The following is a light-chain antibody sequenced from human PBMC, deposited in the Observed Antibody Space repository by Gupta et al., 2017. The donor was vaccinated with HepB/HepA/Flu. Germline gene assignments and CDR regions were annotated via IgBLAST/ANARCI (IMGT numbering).Light chain of an antibody. V-gene: IGLV3-1*01. CDR2: QDS. Sequence: SYELTQPPSVSVSPGQTASITCSGDKLGDKYACWYQQKPGQTPVLVIYQDSKRPSGIPERFSASNSGNTATLTISGTEAMDDADYYSQAWDSSTYVVFGGGTKLTVL. J-gene: IGLJ2*01. CDR3: QAWDSSTYVV. CDR1: KLGDKY.